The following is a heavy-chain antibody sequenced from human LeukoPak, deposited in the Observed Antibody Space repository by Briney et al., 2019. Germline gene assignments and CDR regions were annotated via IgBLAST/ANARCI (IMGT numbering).Heavy chain of an antibody. D-gene: IGHD5-18*01. CDR3: AKDVRNSYGQDAFDI. CDR2: ISGSGGST. J-gene: IGHJ3*02. V-gene: IGHV3-23*01. CDR1: GFTFSNYA. Sequence: GGSLRLSCAASGFTFSNYAMSWVRQAPGEGLEWFSVISGSGGSTYYGDSVKGRFTISRDNSKNTLYLQMNSLRAEDTAVYYCAKDVRNSYGQDAFDIWGQGTMVTVSA.